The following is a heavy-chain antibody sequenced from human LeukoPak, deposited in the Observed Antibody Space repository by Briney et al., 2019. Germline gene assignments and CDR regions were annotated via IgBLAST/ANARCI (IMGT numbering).Heavy chain of an antibody. D-gene: IGHD1-26*01. CDR1: GFTFSTYW. CDR3: TREDRVGGSLDA. J-gene: IGHJ5*02. Sequence: GGSLRLSCTVSGFTFSTYWMSWVRQAPGKGLEWVASMNQDGSGRHYSDSVKGRFTISRDNAKNSVSLQMNSLRVEDTALYYCTREDRVGGSLDAWGQGTLVTVSS. V-gene: IGHV3-7*01. CDR2: MNQDGSGR.